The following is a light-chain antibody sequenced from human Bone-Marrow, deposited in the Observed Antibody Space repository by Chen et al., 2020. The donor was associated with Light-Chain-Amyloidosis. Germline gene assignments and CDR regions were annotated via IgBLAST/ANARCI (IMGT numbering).Light chain of an antibody. CDR1: NIGSKS. CDR2: DDS. Sequence: SYVPTQPSSVSVAPGQTPTSACGGNNIGSKSVHWYQQTPGQAPLLVVYDDSDRPSGIPERLSGSNSGNTATLTISRVEAGDEADYYCQVWDRSSDRPVFGGGTKLTVL. CDR3: QVWDRSSDRPV. V-gene: IGLV3-21*02. J-gene: IGLJ3*02.